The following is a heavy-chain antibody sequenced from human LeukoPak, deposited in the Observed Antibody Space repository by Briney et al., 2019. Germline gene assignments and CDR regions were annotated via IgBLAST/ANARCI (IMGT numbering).Heavy chain of an antibody. CDR1: GYTFTNYG. D-gene: IGHD2-15*01. V-gene: IGHV7-4-1*02. CDR3: ARDVARYCSGGSCYVGFGDFDY. CDR2: INTNTGNP. J-gene: IGHJ4*02. Sequence: GASVKVSCKASGYTFTNYGMNWVRQAPGQGLEWMGWINTNTGNPTYAQGFTGRFVFSLDTSVNTAYLQISSLEAEDSAVYYCARDVARYCSGGSCYVGFGDFDYWGQGTLVTVSS.